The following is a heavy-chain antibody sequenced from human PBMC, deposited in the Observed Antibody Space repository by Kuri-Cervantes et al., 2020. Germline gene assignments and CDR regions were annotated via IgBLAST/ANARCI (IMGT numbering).Heavy chain of an antibody. V-gene: IGHV1-2*02. Sequence: ASVKVSCKASGYTFTGYYMHWVRQAPGQGLEWMGWINPNSGDTNYAQKLQGRVTMTTDTSTSTAYMELRSLRSDDTAVYYCASGKGGRFFDYWGQGTLVTVSS. CDR2: INPNSGDT. CDR1: GYTFTGYY. D-gene: IGHD4-23*01. J-gene: IGHJ4*02. CDR3: ASGKGGRFFDY.